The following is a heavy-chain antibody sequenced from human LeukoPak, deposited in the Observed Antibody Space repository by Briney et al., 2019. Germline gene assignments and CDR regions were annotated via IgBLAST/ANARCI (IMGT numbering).Heavy chain of an antibody. CDR2: ISGSGGST. CDR3: AKRLVVATTPKVFDI. CDR1: GFTFSSYA. V-gene: IGHV3-23*01. D-gene: IGHD2-15*01. J-gene: IGHJ3*02. Sequence: PGGSLRLSCAASGFTFSSYAMSWVRQAPGKGLEWVSSISGSGGSTSYADSVKGRFTISRDNSKNTVYLQMNSLRAEDTAVYYCAKRLVVATTPKVFDIWGQGTMATVSS.